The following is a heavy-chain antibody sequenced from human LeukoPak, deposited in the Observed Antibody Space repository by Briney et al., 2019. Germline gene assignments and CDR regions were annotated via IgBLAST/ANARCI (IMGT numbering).Heavy chain of an antibody. J-gene: IGHJ4*01. CDR3: AKDQCSGGSCYSGY. Sequence: GGSLRLSCAASGFTFSSYGMHWVRQAPGKGLEWVAVIWYDGSNKYYADSVKGRFTTSRDNSKNTLYLQMNSLRAEDTAVYYCAKDQCSGGSCYSGYRGHGTLVTVSS. D-gene: IGHD2-15*01. CDR2: IWYDGSNK. CDR1: GFTFSSYG. V-gene: IGHV3-33*06.